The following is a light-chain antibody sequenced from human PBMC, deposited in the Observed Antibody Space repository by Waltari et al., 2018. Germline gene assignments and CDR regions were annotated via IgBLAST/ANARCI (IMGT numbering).Light chain of an antibody. Sequence: EIVLTQSPGTVSLSPGERATVSCRASQTVTSSDLAWYQQQPGQAPRLLIYDASRRATGIPDRFSGSGSGTDFTLTISRLEPEDFAVYYCQQRKNWPPLTFGGGTKVEIK. CDR2: DAS. CDR1: QTVTSSD. V-gene: IGKV3D-20*02. J-gene: IGKJ4*01. CDR3: QQRKNWPPLT.